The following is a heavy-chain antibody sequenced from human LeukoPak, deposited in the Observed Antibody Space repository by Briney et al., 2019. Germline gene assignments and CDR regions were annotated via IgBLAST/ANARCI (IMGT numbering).Heavy chain of an antibody. D-gene: IGHD2-15*01. CDR1: GFTFSSFT. Sequence: GGSLRLSCAASGFTFSSFTFHWVRQAPGKGLEWVAVVSYDGSNKYYADSVKGRFTISRDNSKSTLCLQMNSLRAEDTAVYYCAKQLGYCSDGSCYFPYWGQGTLVTVSS. J-gene: IGHJ4*02. V-gene: IGHV3-30-3*02. CDR2: VSYDGSNK. CDR3: AKQLGYCSDGSCYFPY.